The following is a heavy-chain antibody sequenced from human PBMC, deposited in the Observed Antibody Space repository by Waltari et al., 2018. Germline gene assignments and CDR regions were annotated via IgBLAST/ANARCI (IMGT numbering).Heavy chain of an antibody. V-gene: IGHV4-59*05. Sequence: VQLVESGGGLVKPGGSLRLSCAASGFTLRSYSMNWVRQAPGKGLEWIGSIYYSGSTYYNPSLKSRVTISVDTSKNQFSLKLSSVTAADTAVYYCARKYSSFNWGQGTLVTVSS. CDR1: GFTLRSYSMN. J-gene: IGHJ4*02. CDR2: IYYSGST. D-gene: IGHD6-6*01. CDR3: ARKYSSFN.